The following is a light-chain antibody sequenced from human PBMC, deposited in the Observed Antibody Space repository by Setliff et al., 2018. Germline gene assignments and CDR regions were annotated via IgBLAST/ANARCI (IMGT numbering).Light chain of an antibody. V-gene: IGLV1-51*01. CDR1: SSNIGNNY. J-gene: IGLJ1*01. CDR3: GTWDSSLSAYV. CDR2: DNN. Sequence: QSVLTQPPSVSAAPGKKVTISCSGSSSNIGNNYVSWYQQLPGTAPKLLIYDNNKRPSGIPDRFSGSKSGTSATLGITGLQTGDEADYYCGTWDSSLSAYVFGTGTKV.